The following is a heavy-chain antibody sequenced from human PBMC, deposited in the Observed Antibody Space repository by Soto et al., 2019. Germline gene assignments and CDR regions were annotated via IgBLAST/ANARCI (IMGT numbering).Heavy chain of an antibody. D-gene: IGHD4-17*01. CDR3: AKDYYGDYEADWYFDL. Sequence: GGSLRLSCAASGFTFSSYAMSWVRQAPGKGLEWVSAISGSGGSTYYADSVKGRFTISRDNSKNTLYLQMNSLRAEDTAVYYCAKDYYGDYEADWYFDLWGRGTLVTVSS. CDR2: ISGSGGST. CDR1: GFTFSSYA. V-gene: IGHV3-23*01. J-gene: IGHJ2*01.